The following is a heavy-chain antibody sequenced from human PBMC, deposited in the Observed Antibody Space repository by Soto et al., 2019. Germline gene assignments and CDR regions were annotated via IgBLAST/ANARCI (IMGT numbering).Heavy chain of an antibody. D-gene: IGHD3-3*01. CDR1: GFTFSSYA. J-gene: IGHJ6*02. V-gene: IGHV3-64D*06. CDR2: ISSNGGST. CDR3: TIFGEVMSYYYGIDV. Sequence: PGGSLRLSCSASGFTFSSYAMHWVRQAPGKGLEYVSAISSNGGSTYYADSVKGRFTISRDNSKNTLYLQMSSLRAEDTAVYYCTIFGEVMSYYYGIDVLGQGTTVTVSS.